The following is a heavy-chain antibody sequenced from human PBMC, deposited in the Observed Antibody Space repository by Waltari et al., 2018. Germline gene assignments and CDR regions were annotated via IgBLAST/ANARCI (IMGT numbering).Heavy chain of an antibody. CDR2: INPNSGGT. J-gene: IGHJ4*02. V-gene: IGHV1-2*02. CDR1: GYTFTGYY. Sequence: QVQLVQSGAEVKKPGASVKVSCKASGYTFTGYYMHWVRQAPGPGLEWGGWINPNSGGTSYAQKFQGRVTITADKSTSTAYMELGSLRSEDTAVYYCARVGEVFDYWGQGTLVTVSS. CDR3: ARVGEVFDY. D-gene: IGHD3-16*01.